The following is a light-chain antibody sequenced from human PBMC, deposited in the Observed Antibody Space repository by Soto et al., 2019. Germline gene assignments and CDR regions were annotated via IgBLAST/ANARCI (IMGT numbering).Light chain of an antibody. CDR1: QAIDSW. J-gene: IGKJ1*01. CDR3: QQSNPYSRT. CDR2: TGS. V-gene: IGKV1D-16*01. Sequence: IQMTQSPSSVSASVGYRVTITCRASQAIDSWLAWYQQKPGEAPKXLIFTGSLLHSGVPPRFSGSVSGTDGTITISSLKSDDGSIYYCQQSNPYSRTFGQGTKVDI.